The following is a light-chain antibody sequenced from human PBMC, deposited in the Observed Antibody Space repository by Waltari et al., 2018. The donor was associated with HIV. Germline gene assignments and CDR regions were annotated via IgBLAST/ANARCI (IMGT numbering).Light chain of an antibody. CDR1: SGSVARSHF. Sequence: VVTQESSLTVSPGGTVTLSCASFSGSVARSHFPYWFQLKPGQAPRTLIYDSEKRHPLTPGRFSGSLDGDRAILTLSGALEEDEAEYFCLLSYHGVRFFGGGTRLTV. V-gene: IGLV7-46*01. J-gene: IGLJ2*01. CDR2: DSE. CDR3: LLSYHGVRF.